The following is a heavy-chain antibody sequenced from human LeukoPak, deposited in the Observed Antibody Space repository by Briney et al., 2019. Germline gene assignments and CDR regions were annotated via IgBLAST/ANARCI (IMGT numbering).Heavy chain of an antibody. CDR1: GGTFSSYA. Sequence: SVKVSCKASGGTFSSYAISWVRQAPGQGLEWMGGIIPIFGTANYAQKFQGRVTITADESTSTAYMELSSLRSEDTAVYYCASSIAVAGVYDYWGQGTLVTVSS. D-gene: IGHD6-19*01. CDR3: ASSIAVAGVYDY. CDR2: IIPIFGTA. J-gene: IGHJ4*02. V-gene: IGHV1-69*13.